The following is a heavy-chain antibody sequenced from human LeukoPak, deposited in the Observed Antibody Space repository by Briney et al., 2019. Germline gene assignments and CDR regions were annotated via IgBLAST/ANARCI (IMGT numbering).Heavy chain of an antibody. CDR1: GGSISSSSYY. V-gene: IGHV4-39*01. J-gene: IGHJ5*02. CDR2: IYYSGST. D-gene: IGHD2-15*01. CDR3: AATDRCSGGSCYSLGFWFDP. Sequence: SETLSLTCTVSGGSISSSSYYWGWIRQPPGKGLEWIGSIYYSGSTYYNPSLKSRVTISVDTSKNQFSLKLSSVTAADTAVYYRAATDRCSGGSCYSLGFWFDPWGQGTLVTVSS.